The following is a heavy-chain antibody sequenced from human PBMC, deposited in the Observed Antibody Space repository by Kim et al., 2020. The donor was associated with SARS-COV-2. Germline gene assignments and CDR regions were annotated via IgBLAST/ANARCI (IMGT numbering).Heavy chain of an antibody. CDR3: ARQTNSYGLYNSFYP. D-gene: IGHD5-18*01. V-gene: IGHV4-39*01. Sequence: SETLSLTCTVSGGSISSSSYYWGWIRQPPGKGLEWIGSIYYSGSTYYNPSLKSRVTISVDTSKNQFSLKLSSVTAADTAVYYCARQTNSYGLYNSFYPWG. CDR1: GGSISSSSYY. CDR2: IYYSGST. J-gene: IGHJ5*02.